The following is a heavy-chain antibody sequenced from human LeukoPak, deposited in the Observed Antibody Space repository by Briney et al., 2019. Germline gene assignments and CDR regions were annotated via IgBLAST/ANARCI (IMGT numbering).Heavy chain of an antibody. Sequence: SETLSLTCTVSGGSISSYYWSWIRQPPGKGLEWSGYIYYSGSTNYNPSLKSRVTISVDTSKNQFSLKLSSVTAADTAVYYCARHKSQGARIAVAGDFDYWGQGTLVTVSS. V-gene: IGHV4-59*08. CDR2: IYYSGST. D-gene: IGHD6-19*01. CDR3: ARHKSQGARIAVAGDFDY. J-gene: IGHJ4*02. CDR1: GGSISSYY.